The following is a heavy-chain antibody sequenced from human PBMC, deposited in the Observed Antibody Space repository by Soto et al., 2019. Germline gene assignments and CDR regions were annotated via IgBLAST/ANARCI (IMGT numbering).Heavy chain of an antibody. CDR1: GFTFSSYS. Sequence: GGSLRLSCAASGFTFSSYSMNWVRQAPGKGLEWVSYISSSSSTIYHADSVKGRFTIFRDNATNSLYLQMNSLRAEDTAVYYCARNPEDWSGYWGFFDYWGQGTLVTVSS. CDR3: ARNPEDWSGYWGFFDY. V-gene: IGHV3-48*01. CDR2: ISSSSSTI. J-gene: IGHJ4*02. D-gene: IGHD3-3*01.